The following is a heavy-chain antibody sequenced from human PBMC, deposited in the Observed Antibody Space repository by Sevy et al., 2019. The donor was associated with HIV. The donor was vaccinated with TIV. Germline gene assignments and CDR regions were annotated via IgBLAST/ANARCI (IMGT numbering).Heavy chain of an antibody. J-gene: IGHJ6*02. V-gene: IGHV1-8*01. Sequence: ASVKVSCKASGYTFTSYDINWVRQATGQGLEWMGWMNPNSGNTGYAQKFQGRVTMTRNTSISTAYMELSSLRSEDTAVYYCARVKREDYYYCYGMDLWGQGTTVTVSS. CDR3: ARVKREDYYYCYGMDL. CDR1: GYTFTSYD. CDR2: MNPNSGNT. D-gene: IGHD1-26*01.